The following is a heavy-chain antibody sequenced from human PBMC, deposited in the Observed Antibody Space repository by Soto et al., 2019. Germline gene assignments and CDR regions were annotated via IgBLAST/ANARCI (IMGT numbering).Heavy chain of an antibody. CDR3: ARAGRAFDM. V-gene: IGHV3-48*03. J-gene: IGHJ3*02. CDR2: IHSSGRTI. Sequence: GSLRLSCAVSGFTLSSYEMNWVRQAPGKGLEWVSYIHSSGRTIYYADSVKGRFTISRDNAKKSLDLQMSSLRAEDTAVYYCARAGRAFDMWGQGTMVTVSS. CDR1: GFTLSSYE.